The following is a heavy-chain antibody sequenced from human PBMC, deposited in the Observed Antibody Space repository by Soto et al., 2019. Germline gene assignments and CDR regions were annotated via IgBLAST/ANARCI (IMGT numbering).Heavy chain of an antibody. Sequence: EVQLLESGGGLVQPGGSLRLSCAASGFTFSSYAMSWVRQAPGKGLEWVSTISGGGDATYYADSVKGRLTISSDSSKHSLYLEMNSLTTQGTAVYYCGEGRYSRGWNYFEYWRLARLVTVSS. CDR3: GEGRYSRGWNYFEY. J-gene: IGHJ4*02. D-gene: IGHD6-19*01. CDR1: GFTFSSYA. V-gene: IGHV3-23*01. CDR2: ISGGGDAT.